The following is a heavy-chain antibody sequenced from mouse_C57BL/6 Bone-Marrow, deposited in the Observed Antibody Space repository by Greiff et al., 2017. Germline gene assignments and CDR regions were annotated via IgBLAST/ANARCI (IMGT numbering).Heavy chain of an antibody. V-gene: IGHV1-26*01. CDR3: ARDYDADYYSIGC. CDR2: INPNNGGT. CDR1: GYTFTDYY. D-gene: IGHD2-4*01. Sequence: EVLLQQSGPELVKPGASVKISCKASGYTFTDYYMNWVKHSHGMSLEWIGDINPNNGGTSFNQKFKGKAPLTVVTSSRPAYMALRSLTSEGSAVYYCARDYDADYYSIGCWGQ. J-gene: IGHJ4*01.